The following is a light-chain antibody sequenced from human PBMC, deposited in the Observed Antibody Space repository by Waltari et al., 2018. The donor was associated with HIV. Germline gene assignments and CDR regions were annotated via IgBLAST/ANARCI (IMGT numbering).Light chain of an antibody. CDR2: DGI. Sequence: QSALTQPASVSGSPGQSITISCTGTSSDIGGYNYVSWYQQHPGKPPKVLIYDGINRPSGISDRCSGSKSGSTASLTISGLQAEDEADYYCASYTARSIPWVFGGGTKLTVV. CDR1: SSDIGGYNY. J-gene: IGLJ3*02. CDR3: ASYTARSIPWV. V-gene: IGLV2-14*03.